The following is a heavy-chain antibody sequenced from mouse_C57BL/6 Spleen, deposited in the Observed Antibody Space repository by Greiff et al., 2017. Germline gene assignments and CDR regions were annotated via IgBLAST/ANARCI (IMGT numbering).Heavy chain of an antibody. D-gene: IGHD5-5*01. Sequence: QVQLQQSGAELVRPGTSVKVSCKASGYAFTNYLIEWVKQRPGQGLEWIGVINPGSGGTNYNEKFKGKATLTADKSSSTAYMQLSSLTAEDAAVYFCATPYLYAMDYWGQGTSVTVSS. CDR3: ATPYLYAMDY. V-gene: IGHV1-54*01. J-gene: IGHJ4*01. CDR1: GYAFTNYL. CDR2: INPGSGGT.